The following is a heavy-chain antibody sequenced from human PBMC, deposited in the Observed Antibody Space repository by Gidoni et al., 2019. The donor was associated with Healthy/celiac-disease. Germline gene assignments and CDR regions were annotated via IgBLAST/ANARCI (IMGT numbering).Heavy chain of an antibody. CDR2: ISWNSGSI. V-gene: IGHV3-9*01. J-gene: IGHJ5*02. Sequence: EVQLVESGGGLVQPGRSLRLSCAASGFTFDVYAMHWVRQAPGKGLEWVSGISWNSGSIGYADSVKGRFTISRDNAKNSLYLQMNSLRAEDTALYYCAKVYGSGSYFDTPFDPWGQGTLVTVSS. D-gene: IGHD3-10*01. CDR1: GFTFDVYA. CDR3: AKVYGSGSYFDTPFDP.